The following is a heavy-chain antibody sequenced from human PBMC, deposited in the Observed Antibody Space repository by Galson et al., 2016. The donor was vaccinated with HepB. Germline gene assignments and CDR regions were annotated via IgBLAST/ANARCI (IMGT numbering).Heavy chain of an antibody. D-gene: IGHD1-1*01. Sequence: SLRLSCAASGFKFSSYSMSWVRQAPGKGLEWVANIKQDGNEKDYVDSVEGRFTISRDNAKNSLFLQMNSLRAEDTAVYYCARDSIGTVGIEWFDPWGQGTLVTVSS. V-gene: IGHV3-7*04. CDR1: GFKFSSYS. CDR3: ARDSIGTVGIEWFDP. J-gene: IGHJ5*02. CDR2: IKQDGNEK.